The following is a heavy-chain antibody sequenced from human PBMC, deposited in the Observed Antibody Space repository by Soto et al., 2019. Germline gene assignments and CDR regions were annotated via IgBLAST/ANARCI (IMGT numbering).Heavy chain of an antibody. CDR2: IWYDGSNK. Sequence: GGSLRLSCAASGFTFSSYGMHWVRQAPGKGLEWVAVIWYDGSNKYYADSVKGRFTISRDNSKNTLYLQMNSLRAEDTAVYYCARGESIAARRGAFDIWGQGTMVTVSS. D-gene: IGHD6-6*01. CDR1: GFTFSSYG. CDR3: ARGESIAARRGAFDI. J-gene: IGHJ3*02. V-gene: IGHV3-33*08.